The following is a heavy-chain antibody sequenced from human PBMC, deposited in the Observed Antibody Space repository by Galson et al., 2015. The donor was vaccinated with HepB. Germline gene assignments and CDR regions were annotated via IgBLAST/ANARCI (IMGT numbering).Heavy chain of an antibody. J-gene: IGHJ4*02. CDR3: ARDTRVTLGYSSNDY. Sequence: SVKVSCKASGYTFTSYSFTWVRQAPGQGLEWMGWINPYNGNTNYAQKFQGRVDMTTDTSTSTAYMELRSLRSDDTAIYFCARDTRVTLGYSSNDYWGQGTLVAVSS. CDR1: GYTFTSYS. D-gene: IGHD4-17*01. V-gene: IGHV1-18*01. CDR2: INPYNGNT.